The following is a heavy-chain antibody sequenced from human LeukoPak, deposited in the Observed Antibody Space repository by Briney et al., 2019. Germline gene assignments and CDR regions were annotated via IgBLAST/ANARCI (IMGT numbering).Heavy chain of an antibody. J-gene: IGHJ4*02. Sequence: GGSLRLSCAASGFTFSSYWMHWVRQAPGKGLEWVAHINQDGSEEHYMDSVKARFTISRDNAKNSLSLQMNSLRAEDTAVYYCVRDGGVSGYDLLDYWGQGTLVTVSS. CDR2: INQDGSEE. D-gene: IGHD5-12*01. CDR3: VRDGGVSGYDLLDY. V-gene: IGHV3-7*01. CDR1: GFTFSSYW.